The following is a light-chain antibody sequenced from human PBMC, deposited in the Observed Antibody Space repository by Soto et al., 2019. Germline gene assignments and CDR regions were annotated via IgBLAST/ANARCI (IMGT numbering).Light chain of an antibody. CDR3: QQYGSSPLT. V-gene: IGKV3-20*01. J-gene: IGKJ4*01. CDR2: GAS. CDR1: QTVSSNY. Sequence: EIVWTQSPGTLSLSPGERATLSCRASQTVSSNYLAWYQHRPGQAPRLLIYGASSRATDIPDRFSGSGSGTDFTLTISRLEPEDFAVYSCQQYGSSPLTFGGGTKVDIK.